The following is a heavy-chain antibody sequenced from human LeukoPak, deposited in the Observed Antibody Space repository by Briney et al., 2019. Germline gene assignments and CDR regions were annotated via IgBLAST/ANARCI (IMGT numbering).Heavy chain of an antibody. CDR3: ARDSYVDSEAVRWFDP. J-gene: IGHJ5*02. V-gene: IGHV3-66*01. CDR1: GLTVSSNY. Sequence: GGSLRLSCAASGLTVSSNYMSWVRQAPGKGLEWVSVIYRGGPTYYADSVKGRFTISRDNSKNTLYLQMNSLRAEDTAVYYCARDSYVDSEAVRWFDPWAREPWSPSPQ. D-gene: IGHD4-17*01. CDR2: IYRGGPT.